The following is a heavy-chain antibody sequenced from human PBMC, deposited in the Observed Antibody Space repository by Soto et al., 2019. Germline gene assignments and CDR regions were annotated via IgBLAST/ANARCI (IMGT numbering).Heavy chain of an antibody. V-gene: IGHV3-23*01. CDR2: ISGSGGST. Sequence: GGSLRLSCAASGFTFSSYAMSWVRQAPGKGLEWVSAISGSGGSTYYAESVKGRFTISRDNSKNTLYLQMNSLRAEDTAVYYCAKETSGGYPTPFRPYYGMDVWGQGTTVTVSS. J-gene: IGHJ6*02. CDR1: GFTFSSYA. D-gene: IGHD5-12*01. CDR3: AKETSGGYPTPFRPYYGMDV.